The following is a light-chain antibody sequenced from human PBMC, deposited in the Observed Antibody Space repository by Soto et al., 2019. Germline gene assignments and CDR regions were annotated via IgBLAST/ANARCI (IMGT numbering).Light chain of an antibody. CDR2: EGS. Sequence: QSALTQPASVSGSPGQSITISCTGTSSDVGSYNLVSWYQQHPAKAPKLMIYEGSKRPSGVSNRFSGSKSGNTASLTISGLQAEDEADYYCCSYAGTYVVFGGGTKLTVL. CDR3: CSYAGTYVV. J-gene: IGLJ2*01. V-gene: IGLV2-23*01. CDR1: SSDVGSYNL.